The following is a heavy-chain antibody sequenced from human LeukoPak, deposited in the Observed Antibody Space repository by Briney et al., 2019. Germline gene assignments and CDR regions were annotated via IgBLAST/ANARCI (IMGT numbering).Heavy chain of an antibody. CDR3: AREVSEGFDF. J-gene: IGHJ4*02. Sequence: GGSLRLSCAASEFAFSTYNMNWVRQAPGKGLEWVSYISTGSSTTYYADSVKGRFTISRDNAKNSLYLQMNSLRAEDTAIYYCAREVSEGFDFWGQGTLVTVSS. D-gene: IGHD3-22*01. CDR2: ISTGSSTT. V-gene: IGHV3-48*04. CDR1: EFAFSTYN.